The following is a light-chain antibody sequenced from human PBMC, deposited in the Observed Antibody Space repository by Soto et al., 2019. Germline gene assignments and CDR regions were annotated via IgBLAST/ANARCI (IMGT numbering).Light chain of an antibody. CDR3: QQADSFPLT. Sequence: DIQMTQSPSSVSASVGDKVMITFRASQNINTWLAWYQQKPGEAPKLLIFAASRLEKAVPSRFSGSGSGTDFTLTISDLQTEDFATYYCQQADSFPLTFGGGTKVEIK. V-gene: IGKV1D-12*01. CDR1: QNINTW. J-gene: IGKJ4*01. CDR2: AAS.